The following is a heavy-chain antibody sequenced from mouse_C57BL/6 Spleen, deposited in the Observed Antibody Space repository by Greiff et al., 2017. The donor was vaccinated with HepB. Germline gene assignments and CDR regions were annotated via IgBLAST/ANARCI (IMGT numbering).Heavy chain of an antibody. J-gene: IGHJ4*01. Sequence: QVQLKQPGAELVMPGASVKLSCKASGYTFTSYWMHWVKQRPGQGLEWIGEIDPSDSYTNYNQKFKGKSTLTVDKSSSTAYMQLSSLTSEDSAVYYCARSRGNLVYAMDYWGQGTSVTVSS. CDR2: IDPSDSYT. V-gene: IGHV1-69*01. CDR3: ARSRGNLVYAMDY. CDR1: GYTFTSYW. D-gene: IGHD2-1*01.